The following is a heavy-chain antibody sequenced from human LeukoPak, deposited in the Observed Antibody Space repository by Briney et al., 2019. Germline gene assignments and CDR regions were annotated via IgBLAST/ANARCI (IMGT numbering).Heavy chain of an antibody. V-gene: IGHV3-7*01. CDR2: IDEGGSEK. D-gene: IGHD1-26*01. CDR3: ARGRGPRETPYYFDY. J-gene: IGHJ4*02. Sequence: GGSLRLSCAVSGFTFNTFWMSWVRQAPGKGLEWVANIDEGGSEKYYVESVKGRFTISRDNSKNTLYLQMNSLRADDTAVYYCARGRGPRETPYYFDYWGQGTLVTVSS. CDR1: GFTFNTFW.